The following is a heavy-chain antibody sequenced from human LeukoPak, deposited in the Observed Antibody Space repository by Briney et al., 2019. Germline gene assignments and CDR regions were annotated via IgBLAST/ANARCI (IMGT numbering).Heavy chain of an antibody. D-gene: IGHD5-12*01. CDR3: ARGPRGYSGYEQDFDY. Sequence: ASVKVFCKASGYTFTSYYMHWVRQAPGQGLEWMGIINPSGGSTSYAQKFQGRVTMTRDTSTSTVYMELSSLRSEDTAVYYCARGPRGYSGYEQDFDYWGQGTLVTVSS. J-gene: IGHJ4*02. V-gene: IGHV1-46*01. CDR1: GYTFTSYY. CDR2: INPSGGST.